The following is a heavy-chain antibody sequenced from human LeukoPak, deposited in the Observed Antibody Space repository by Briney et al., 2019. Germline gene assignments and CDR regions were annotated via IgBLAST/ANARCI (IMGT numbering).Heavy chain of an antibody. V-gene: IGHV1-46*01. CDR3: ARDHEYYYGSGSYYPGGCDY. D-gene: IGHD3-10*01. CDR2: INPSGGST. J-gene: IGHJ4*02. CDR1: GYTFTSYY. Sequence: ASVKVSCKASGYTFTSYYMHWVRQAPGQGLAWMGIINPSGGSTSYAQKFQGRVTMTGDTSTSTVYMELSSLRSEDTAVYYCARDHEYYYGSGSYYPGGCDYWGQGTLVTVSS.